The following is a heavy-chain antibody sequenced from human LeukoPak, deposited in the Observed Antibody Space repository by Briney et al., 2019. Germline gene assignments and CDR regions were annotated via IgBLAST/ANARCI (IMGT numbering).Heavy chain of an antibody. Sequence: GGSLRLSCAASGFTFSCYAMSWVRQAPGKGLEWVSAISGSGGSTYYADSVKGRFTISRDNSKNTLYLQMNSLRAEDTAVYYCAKDCLEQCLVAGPHPFDYWGQGTLVTVSS. CDR1: GFTFSCYA. D-gene: IGHD6-19*01. CDR3: AKDCLEQCLVAGPHPFDY. V-gene: IGHV3-23*01. CDR2: ISGSGGST. J-gene: IGHJ4*02.